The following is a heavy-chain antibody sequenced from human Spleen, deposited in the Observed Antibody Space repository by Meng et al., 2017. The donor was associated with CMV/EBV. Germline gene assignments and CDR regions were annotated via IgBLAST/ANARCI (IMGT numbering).Heavy chain of an antibody. CDR3: ARERIGSDWFDP. J-gene: IGHJ5*02. V-gene: IGHV4-39*07. Sequence: SETLSLTCSVSGGAISSSGYYWGWIRQPPGKGLEWIGSMYHSGTTYYNPSLKGRVTISVDTSKNQFSLKLTSVTAADTAVYYCARERIGSDWFDPWGQGTLVTVSS. CDR1: GGAISSSGYY. D-gene: IGHD1-26*01. CDR2: MYHSGTT.